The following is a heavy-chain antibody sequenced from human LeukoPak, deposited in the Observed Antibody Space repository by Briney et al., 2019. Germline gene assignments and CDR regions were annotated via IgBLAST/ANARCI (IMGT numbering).Heavy chain of an antibody. J-gene: IGHJ4*02. V-gene: IGHV4-4*07. CDR1: GGSISTFF. CDR3: ARGTEMTSSSGYYSFDY. CDR2: IYMGTT. Sequence: SETLSLTCTVSGGSISTFFWTWIRQSAGKGLEWIGRIYMGTTYYNPSVESRATISVDTSNNRFPLKLTSLTAADTAVYYCARGTEMTSSSGYYSFDYWGRGSLVTVSS. D-gene: IGHD3-22*01.